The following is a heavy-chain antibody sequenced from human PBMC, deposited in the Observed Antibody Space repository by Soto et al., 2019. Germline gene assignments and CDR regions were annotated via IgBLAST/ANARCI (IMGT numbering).Heavy chain of an antibody. CDR1: GFTFSNYA. V-gene: IGHV3-23*01. CDR3: ANRGAGYSYGPGVDY. D-gene: IGHD5-18*01. CDR2: ISGSGGST. J-gene: IGHJ4*02. Sequence: EVQLLESGGGLVQPGGSLRLSCAASGFTFSNYAMSWVRQAPGKGLEWVSAISGSGGSTYYADSVKGRFTISRDNSKNTLYLQMNSLRAEDTAVYYCANRGAGYSYGPGVDYWGQGTLVTVSS.